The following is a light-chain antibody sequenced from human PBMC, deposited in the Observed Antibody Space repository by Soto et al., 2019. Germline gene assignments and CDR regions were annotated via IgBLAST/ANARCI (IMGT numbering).Light chain of an antibody. CDR2: GAS. J-gene: IGKJ5*01. Sequence: EIVMTQSPATLSVSPGERATLSCRASQSVSSNLAWYQQKPGQAPRLLIYGASTRATGFPARFGGSGSGTEFTLTISSLQSEDFAVYLCQQYHYWPITFGQGTRLEIK. CDR3: QQYHYWPIT. V-gene: IGKV3-15*01. CDR1: QSVSSN.